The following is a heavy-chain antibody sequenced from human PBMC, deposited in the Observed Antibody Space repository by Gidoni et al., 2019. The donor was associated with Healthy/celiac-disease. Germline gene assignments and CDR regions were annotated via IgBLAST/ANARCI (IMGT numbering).Heavy chain of an antibody. J-gene: IGHJ4*02. Sequence: QVHLLESGGGVVQHGRSLSLSWSAPGCPFSRPGRQRVRQAPGKGMEWVAVIWYDGSNKYYADSVKGRFTISRDNSKNTLYLQMNSLRAEDTAVYYCARDKAPKVAATPVWPAIPDYWGQGTLVTVSS. V-gene: IGHV3-33*01. CDR2: IWYDGSNK. CDR1: GCPFSRPG. D-gene: IGHD2-15*01. CDR3: ARDKAPKVAATPVWPAIPDY.